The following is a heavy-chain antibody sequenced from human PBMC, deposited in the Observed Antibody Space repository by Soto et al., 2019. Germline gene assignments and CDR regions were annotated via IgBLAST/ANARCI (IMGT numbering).Heavy chain of an antibody. CDR3: ARHPVTDY. D-gene: IGHD4-17*01. Sequence: PSETLSLTCTVSGGYISSSSYYWGWIRQPPGKGLEWIGSIYYSGSAYYNPSLKSRVTISVDTSKNQFSLKLSSVTAADTAVYYCARHPVTDYWGQGTLVTVSS. V-gene: IGHV4-39*01. J-gene: IGHJ4*02. CDR2: IYYSGSA. CDR1: GGYISSSSYY.